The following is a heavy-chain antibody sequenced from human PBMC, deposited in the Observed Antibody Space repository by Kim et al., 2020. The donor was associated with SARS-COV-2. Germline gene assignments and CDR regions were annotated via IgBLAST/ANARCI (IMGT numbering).Heavy chain of an antibody. Sequence: SVKVSCKASGGTFSSYAISWVRQAPGQGLEWMGGIIPIFGTANYAQKFQGRVTITADESTSTAYMELSSLRSEDTAVYYCARGDIGTMVRGVIHYYYYGMGVWGQGTTVTVSS. CDR3: ARGDIGTMVRGVIHYYYYGMGV. V-gene: IGHV1-69*13. D-gene: IGHD3-10*01. CDR2: IIPIFGTA. J-gene: IGHJ6*02. CDR1: GGTFSSYA.